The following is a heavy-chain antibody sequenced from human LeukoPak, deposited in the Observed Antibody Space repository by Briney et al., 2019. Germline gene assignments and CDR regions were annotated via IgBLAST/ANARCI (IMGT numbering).Heavy chain of an antibody. J-gene: IGHJ4*02. V-gene: IGHV3-30*19. CDR3: ARSQLQYCSTTSCYVFDS. Sequence: PGGALRLSRVTSGFTFISYGMHWVRPAPGRGLQWVAVISFDGSEKYYADSVKGRFTISTDYSRNTLYLEMNSLRADDTGVYYCARSQLQYCSTTSCYVFDSGGQGTLVSVSS. CDR1: GFTFISYG. D-gene: IGHD2-2*01. CDR2: ISFDGSEK.